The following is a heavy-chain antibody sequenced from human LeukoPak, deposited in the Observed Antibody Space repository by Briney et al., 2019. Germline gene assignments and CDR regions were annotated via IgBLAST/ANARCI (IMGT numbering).Heavy chain of an antibody. V-gene: IGHV4-59*01. CDR1: GGSISSYY. Sequence: SETLSLTCTVSGGSISSYYWSWIRQPPGKGLERIGYIYYSGSTNYNPSLKSRVTISVDTSKNQFSLKLSSVTAADTAVYYCARSDYYDSSGYYYAYYFDYWGQGTLVTVSS. D-gene: IGHD3-22*01. CDR3: ARSDYYDSSGYYYAYYFDY. CDR2: IYYSGST. J-gene: IGHJ4*02.